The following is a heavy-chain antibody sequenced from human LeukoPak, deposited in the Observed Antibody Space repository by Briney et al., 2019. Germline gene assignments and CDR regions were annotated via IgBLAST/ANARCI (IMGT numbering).Heavy chain of an antibody. CDR1: GYSISSGYY. CDR2: IYHSGST. D-gene: IGHD1-26*01. Sequence: SETLSLTCTVSGYSISSGYYWGWIRQPPGKGLEWIGSIYHSGSTYYNPSLKSRVTISVDTSKNQFSLKLSSVTAADTAVYYCARVPVGATLNAFDIWGQGTMVTVSS. CDR3: ARVPVGATLNAFDI. J-gene: IGHJ3*02. V-gene: IGHV4-38-2*02.